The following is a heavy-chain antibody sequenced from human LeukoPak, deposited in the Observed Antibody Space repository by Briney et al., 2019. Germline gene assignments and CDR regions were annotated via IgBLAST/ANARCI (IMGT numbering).Heavy chain of an antibody. CDR1: GGSISSYC. Sequence: SETLSLTCTVSGGSISSYCWSWIRQPPGKRLEWIGYIYYSGSTNYNPSLKSRVTMSLDTSKNQFSLKLSSVTAAGTAVYYCTRTSASTAIDYWGQGTLVTVSS. CDR2: IYYSGST. V-gene: IGHV4-59*01. J-gene: IGHJ4*02. D-gene: IGHD4-17*01. CDR3: TRTSASTAIDY.